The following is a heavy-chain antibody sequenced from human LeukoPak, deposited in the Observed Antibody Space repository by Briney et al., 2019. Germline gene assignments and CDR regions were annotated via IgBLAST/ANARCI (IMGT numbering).Heavy chain of an antibody. CDR1: GFTFSSYG. V-gene: IGHV3-30*02. J-gene: IGHJ4*02. Sequence: GGSLRLSCAASGFTFSSYGMHWVRQAPGKGLEWVAVIWYDGSNKYYADSVKGRFTISRDNSKNTLYLQMNSLRAEDTAVYYCAKDPAYSSSWNFDYWGQGTLVTVSS. CDR2: IWYDGSNK. CDR3: AKDPAYSSSWNFDY. D-gene: IGHD6-13*01.